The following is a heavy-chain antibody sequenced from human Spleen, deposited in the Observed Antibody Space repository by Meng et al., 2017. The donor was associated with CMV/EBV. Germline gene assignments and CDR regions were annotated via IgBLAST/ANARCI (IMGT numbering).Heavy chain of an antibody. Sequence: GALRLSCTVSGGSISSRSYYWGWIRQPPGKGLEWIGSIYYSGSTYYNPSLKSRVTISVDTSKNQFSLKLSSVTAADTAVYYCARGAPVALQFRAGRVGAFDIWGQGTMVTVSS. V-gene: IGHV4-39*07. CDR1: GGSISSRSYY. J-gene: IGHJ3*02. CDR3: ARGAPVALQFRAGRVGAFDI. D-gene: IGHD5-24*01. CDR2: IYYSGST.